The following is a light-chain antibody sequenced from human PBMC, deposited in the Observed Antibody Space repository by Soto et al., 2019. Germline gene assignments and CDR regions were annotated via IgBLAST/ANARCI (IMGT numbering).Light chain of an antibody. CDR2: YAS. J-gene: IGKJ2*01. CDR3: QPHNDWVKT. V-gene: IGKV3D-15*01. Sequence: VMTQSPATLSVSPGDRATLSCRASQSVDNKLAWYQQKPGQAPRLLIYYASTRATGVPARFSGSGSGTEFTLTISSLQSEDFAVYYCQPHNDWVKTFGQGTRLE. CDR1: QSVDNK.